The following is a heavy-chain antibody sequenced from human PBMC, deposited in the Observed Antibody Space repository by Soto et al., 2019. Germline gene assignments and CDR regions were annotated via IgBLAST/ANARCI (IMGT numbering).Heavy chain of an antibody. Sequence: ESGGTVVQPGTSLRLSCVASGFTFSNYGMHWARQAPGKGLEWVAYLQYDGTYIHYSDSVQGRFTISRDNSRNTLYLQMNSLRAEDTALYYCARNPRPTYGDYADYWGQGTLVTVSS. J-gene: IGHJ4*02. CDR3: ARNPRPTYGDYADY. D-gene: IGHD4-17*01. V-gene: IGHV3-33*05. CDR2: LQYDGTYI. CDR1: GFTFSNYG.